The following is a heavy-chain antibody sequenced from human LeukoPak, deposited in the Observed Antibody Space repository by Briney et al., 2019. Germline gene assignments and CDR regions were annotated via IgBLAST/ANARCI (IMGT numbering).Heavy chain of an antibody. CDR2: IYPRDGST. V-gene: IGHV1-46*01. CDR1: GYTFTSNY. Sequence: ASVKVSCKASGYTFTSNYIRWVRQAPGQGLEWMGMIYPRDGSTSYAQKLQGRVTVTRDTSTSTVHMELSGLRSEDTAVYYCARDQEGFDYRGQGTLVTVSS. CDR3: ARDQEGFDY. J-gene: IGHJ4*02.